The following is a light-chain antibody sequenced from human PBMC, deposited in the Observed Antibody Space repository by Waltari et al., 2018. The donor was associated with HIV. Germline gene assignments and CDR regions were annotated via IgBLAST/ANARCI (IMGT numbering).Light chain of an antibody. J-gene: IGLJ3*02. CDR2: DVS. CDR3: SSYTSSSTLV. CDR1: SSDVGGYNY. Sequence: QSALTQPASVSGSPGQSITISCTGTSSDVGGYNYVSWYQQHPGKAPKLMSYDVSNRPSGVANRCSGSKPGNTASLTISGVQAEDEADYYCSSYTSSSTLVFGGGTKLTVL. V-gene: IGLV2-14*01.